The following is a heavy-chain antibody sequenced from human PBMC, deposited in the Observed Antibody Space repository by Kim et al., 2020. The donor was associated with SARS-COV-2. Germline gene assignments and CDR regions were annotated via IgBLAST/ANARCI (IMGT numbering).Heavy chain of an antibody. CDR2: ISSSGSTI. V-gene: IGHV3-11*01. D-gene: IGHD5-18*01. CDR1: GFTFSNYY. J-gene: IGHJ6*02. CDR3: ARDSSRDSYGYRYYYYGMDV. Sequence: GGSLRLSCAASGFTFSNYYMSWIRQAPGKGLEWVSYISSSGSTIYYADSVKGPFTISRDNAKNSLYLQMNSLRAEETAVYYCARDSSRDSYGYRYYYYGMDVWGQGTTVTVSS.